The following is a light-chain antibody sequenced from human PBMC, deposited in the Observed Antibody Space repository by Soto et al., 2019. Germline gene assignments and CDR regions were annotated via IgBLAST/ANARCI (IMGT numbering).Light chain of an antibody. V-gene: IGKV3-11*01. CDR3: QKSTPSIN. CDR2: DAS. Sequence: EIVLTHSPGTLSFCPVDRATLSCRASQSVSSSLAWYQQKPGQAPRLLIHDASSRATGIPARFSGSGSGTDFTLTISSLETEDFAVYYCQKSTPSINFGQGTRLEIK. J-gene: IGKJ5*01. CDR1: QSVSSS.